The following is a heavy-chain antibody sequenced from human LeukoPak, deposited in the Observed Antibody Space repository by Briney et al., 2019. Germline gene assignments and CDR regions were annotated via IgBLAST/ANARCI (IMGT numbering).Heavy chain of an antibody. J-gene: IGHJ4*02. CDR1: GFTFSSYS. D-gene: IGHD2-21*02. CDR3: ARDTVTDSTFDY. Sequence: RPGGSLRLSCAASGFTFSSYSMNWVRQAPGKGLEWVSSISSSSSYIYYADSVKGRFTISRDNAKNSLYLQMNSLRAEDTAVYYCARDTVTDSTFDYWGQGTLVTVSS. V-gene: IGHV3-21*01. CDR2: ISSSSSYI.